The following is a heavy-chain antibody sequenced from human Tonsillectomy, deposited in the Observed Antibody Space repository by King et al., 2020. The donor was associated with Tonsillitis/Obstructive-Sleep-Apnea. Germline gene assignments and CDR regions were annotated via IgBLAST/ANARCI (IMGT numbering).Heavy chain of an antibody. CDR2: ISSSGSTI. CDR1: GFTFSDNY. J-gene: IGHJ6*03. D-gene: IGHD3-3*01. V-gene: IGHV3-11*01. Sequence: QLVQSGGGLVKPGGSLRLSCAASGFTFSDNYMSWIRQAPGKGLEWVSYISSSGSTIYYADPVKGRFTISRDNAKNSLYLQMNSLRAEDTAVYYCARYREYDFWSGLPLYDMDVWGKGTTVTVSS. CDR3: ARYREYDFWSGLPLYDMDV.